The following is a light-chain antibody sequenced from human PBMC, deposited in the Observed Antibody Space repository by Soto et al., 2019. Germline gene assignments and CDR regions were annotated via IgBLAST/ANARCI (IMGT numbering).Light chain of an antibody. CDR3: QQYNNWPRS. V-gene: IGKV3-15*01. Sequence: ERVMTQSPATLSVSPGESATLSCRASRSVTSNLAWYQQKPGQSPRLVIYDASTRATGIPARFSGSGSGTEFTLTISSLQSEDFAVYYCQQYNNWPRSFGGGTKVDIK. CDR1: RSVTSN. CDR2: DAS. J-gene: IGKJ4*01.